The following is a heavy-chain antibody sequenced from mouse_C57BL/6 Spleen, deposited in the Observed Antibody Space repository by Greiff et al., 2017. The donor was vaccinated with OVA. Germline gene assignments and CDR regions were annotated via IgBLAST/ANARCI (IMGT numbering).Heavy chain of an antibody. D-gene: IGHD2-5*01. CDR3: ARDSNYGGGSWFAY. Sequence: VQLQQPGTELVHPISPVKLSCKASGYTFTSYWMHWVKQRPGQGLEWIGNINPSNGGTNYNETFKSKATLTVDKSSSTAYMQLSSLTSEDSAVDYGARDSNYGGGSWFAYWGQGTLVTVSA. CDR2: INPSNGGT. V-gene: IGHV1-53*01. J-gene: IGHJ3*01. CDR1: GYTFTSYW.